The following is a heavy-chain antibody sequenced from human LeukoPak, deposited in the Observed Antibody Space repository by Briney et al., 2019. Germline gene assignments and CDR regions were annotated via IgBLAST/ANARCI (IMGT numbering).Heavy chain of an antibody. CDR1: GYTFTGHY. D-gene: IGHD1-26*01. Sequence: ASVKVSCTASGYTFTGHYMHWVRQAPGQGLEWMGWINPNSGGTNYAQKFQGRVTMTRDTSISTAYMELSRLRSDDTAVYYCARAREYSGSYYLGYWGQGTLVTVSS. J-gene: IGHJ4*02. CDR3: ARAREYSGSYYLGY. CDR2: INPNSGGT. V-gene: IGHV1-2*02.